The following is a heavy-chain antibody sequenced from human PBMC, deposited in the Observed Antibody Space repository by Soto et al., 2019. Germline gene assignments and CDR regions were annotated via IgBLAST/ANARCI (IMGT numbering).Heavy chain of an antibody. D-gene: IGHD1-26*01. CDR3: AQDRSGSYPFYYGMDV. V-gene: IGHV3-30*18. Sequence: GGSLRLSCSASGLTFNRHGMHWVRQAPGKGLEWVAVISFDGLKKYYADSVKGRFTISRDNSNTTLFLQMNTLSPEDTAVYYCAQDRSGSYPFYYGMDVWGQGTTVTVSS. CDR2: ISFDGLKK. CDR1: GLTFNRHG. J-gene: IGHJ6*02.